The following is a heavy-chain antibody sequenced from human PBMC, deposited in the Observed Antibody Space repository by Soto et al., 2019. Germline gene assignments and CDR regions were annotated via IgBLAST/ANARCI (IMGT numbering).Heavy chain of an antibody. D-gene: IGHD3-22*01. CDR2: LKQDGSER. Sequence: GGSLRLSCAASGFTFSNYWMSWVRQAPGKGLEWVANLKQDGSERYYVDSVKGRFTISRDNAKNSLYLQMNSLRAEDTAVYYCARGLYYYDSSAYYSPWGQGTLVTVSS. V-gene: IGHV3-7*01. CDR1: GFTFSNYW. CDR3: ARGLYYYDSSAYYSP. J-gene: IGHJ5*02.